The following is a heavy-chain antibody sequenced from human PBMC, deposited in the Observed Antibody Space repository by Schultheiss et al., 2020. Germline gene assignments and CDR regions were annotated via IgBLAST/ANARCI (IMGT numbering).Heavy chain of an antibody. CDR3: ARDLLRFLEWLENYYYYGMDV. CDR1: GFTFSSYG. D-gene: IGHD3-3*01. J-gene: IGHJ6*02. Sequence: GESLKISCAASGFTFSSYGMHWVRQAPGKGLEWVSYISSSSSTIYYADSVKGRFTISRDNAKNSLYLQMNSLRDEDTAVYYCARDLLRFLEWLENYYYYGMDVWGQGTTVTVSS. CDR2: ISSSSSTI. V-gene: IGHV3-48*02.